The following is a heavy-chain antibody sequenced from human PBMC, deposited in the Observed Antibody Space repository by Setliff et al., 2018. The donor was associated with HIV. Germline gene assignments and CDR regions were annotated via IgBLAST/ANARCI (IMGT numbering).Heavy chain of an antibody. CDR1: GFTFGSFA. V-gene: IGHV3-23*01. Sequence: GGSLRLSCAASGFTFGSFAMSWVRQAPGKGLEWVSTLSGSAGYTYYADSVKGRFTISRDNSKNTLYLQMNSLRAEDTAVYYCAKDELLWFGELFGYFQHWGQGTLVTVSS. CDR2: LSGSAGYT. D-gene: IGHD3-10*01. J-gene: IGHJ1*01. CDR3: AKDELLWFGELFGYFQH.